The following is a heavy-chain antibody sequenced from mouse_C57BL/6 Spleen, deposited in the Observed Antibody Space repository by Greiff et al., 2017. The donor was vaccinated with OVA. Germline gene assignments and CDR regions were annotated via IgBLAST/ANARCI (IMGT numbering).Heavy chain of an antibody. CDR1: GFTFSDYG. CDR2: ISNLAYSI. D-gene: IGHD2-4*01. V-gene: IGHV5-15*04. J-gene: IGHJ3*01. Sequence: EVMLVESGGGLVQPGGSLKLSCAASGFTFSDYGMAWVRQAPRKGPEWVAFISNLAYSIYYADPVTGRFTISRENAKNTLYLEMSSLRSEDTAMYYCARRGDYDGFAYWGQGTLVTVSA. CDR3: ARRGDYDGFAY.